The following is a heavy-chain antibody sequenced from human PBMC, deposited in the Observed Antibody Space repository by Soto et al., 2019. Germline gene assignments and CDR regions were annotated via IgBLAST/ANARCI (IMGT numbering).Heavy chain of an antibody. V-gene: IGHV1-69*13. CDR2: IIPVFGTP. J-gene: IGHJ6*02. Sequence: GASVKVSCKASGGSLSNYGISWVRQAPGQGLEWMGAIIPVFGTPNYAQKFQDRVTITADESTTTVYMEVRSLTSEDTAVYYCARLDATTIFGANYYGMDVWGQGTTVTVSS. CDR3: ARLDATTIFGANYYGMDV. CDR1: GGSLSNYG. D-gene: IGHD3-9*01.